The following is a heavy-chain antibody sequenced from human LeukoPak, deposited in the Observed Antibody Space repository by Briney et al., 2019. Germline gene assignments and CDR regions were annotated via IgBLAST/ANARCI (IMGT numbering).Heavy chain of an antibody. CDR1: GGSISSGGYY. CDR3: ARGGQSSSSTGSRRNGVY. Sequence: KPSETLSLTCTVSGGSISSGGYYWSWIRQHPGKGLEWIGYIYYSGSTYYNPSLKSRVTISVDTSKNQFSLKLSSVTAADTAVYYCARGGQSSSSTGSRRNGVYWGQGTLVTVSS. J-gene: IGHJ4*02. D-gene: IGHD6-6*01. CDR2: IYYSGST. V-gene: IGHV4-31*03.